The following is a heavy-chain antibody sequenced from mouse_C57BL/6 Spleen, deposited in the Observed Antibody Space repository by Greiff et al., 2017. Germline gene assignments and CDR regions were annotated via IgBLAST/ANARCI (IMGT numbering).Heavy chain of an antibody. Sequence: EVQLVESEGGLVQPGSSMKLSCTASGFTFSDYYMAWVRQVPEKGLEWVANINYDGSSTYYLDSLKSRFIISRDNAKNILYLQMSSLKSEDTATYYWARDGGLRWYFDVWGTGTTVTVSS. CDR2: INYDGSST. J-gene: IGHJ1*03. D-gene: IGHD2-4*01. CDR3: ARDGGLRWYFDV. V-gene: IGHV5-16*01. CDR1: GFTFSDYY.